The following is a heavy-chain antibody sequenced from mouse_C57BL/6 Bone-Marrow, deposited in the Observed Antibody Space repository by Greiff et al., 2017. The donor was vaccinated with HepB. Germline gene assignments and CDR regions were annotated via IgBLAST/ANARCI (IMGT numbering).Heavy chain of an antibody. V-gene: IGHV5-12*01. CDR3: ARHGSSGYFDV. J-gene: IGHJ1*03. CDR1: GFTFSSYA. D-gene: IGHD1-1*01. Sequence: EVMLVESGGGLVKPGGSLKLSCAASGFTFSSYAMSWVRQTPEKRLEWVAYISNGGGSTYYPDTVKGRFTISRDNAKNTLYLQMSRLKSEDTAMYYCARHGSSGYFDVWGTGTTVTVSS. CDR2: ISNGGGST.